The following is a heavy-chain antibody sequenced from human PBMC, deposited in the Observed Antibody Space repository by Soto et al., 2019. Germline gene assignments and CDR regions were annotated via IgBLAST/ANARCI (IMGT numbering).Heavy chain of an antibody. CDR1: GGSISSGGYS. J-gene: IGHJ3*02. V-gene: IGHV4-30-2*01. CDR2: IYHSGST. Sequence: SETLSLTCAVSGGSISSGGYSWSWIRQPPGKGLECIGYIYHSGSTYYNPSLKSRVTISVDTSKNQLSLKLTSVTAADTAVYHCARPKLPTFLAAFDIWGQGIMVT. D-gene: IGHD3-3*02. CDR3: ARPKLPTFLAAFDI.